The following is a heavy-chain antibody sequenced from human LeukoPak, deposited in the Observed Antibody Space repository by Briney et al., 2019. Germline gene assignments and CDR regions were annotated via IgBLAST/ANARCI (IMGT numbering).Heavy chain of an antibody. Sequence: GESLKISCKGSGYSFTSYWIGWVRQMPGKGLEWMGIIYPGDSDTRYSPSFQGQVTISADKSISTAYLQWSSLKASDTAMYYCALQGLYYDFWSGYFDYWGRGTLVTVSS. D-gene: IGHD3-3*01. CDR1: GYSFTSYW. CDR2: IYPGDSDT. CDR3: ALQGLYYDFWSGYFDY. V-gene: IGHV5-51*01. J-gene: IGHJ4*02.